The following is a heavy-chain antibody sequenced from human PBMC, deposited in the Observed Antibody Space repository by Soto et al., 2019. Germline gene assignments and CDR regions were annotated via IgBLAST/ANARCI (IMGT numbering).Heavy chain of an antibody. J-gene: IGHJ6*03. V-gene: IGHV3-30*18. D-gene: IGHD6-13*01. CDR2: ISYDGSNK. CDR3: AKDDSSSWSNPQRYYYYYMDV. Sequence: GGSLRLSCAASGFTFSSYGMHWVRQAPGKGLEWVAVISYDGSNKYYADSVKGRFTISRDNSKNTLYLQMNSLRAEDTAVYYCAKDDSSSWSNPQRYYYYYMDVWGKGTTVTVSS. CDR1: GFTFSSYG.